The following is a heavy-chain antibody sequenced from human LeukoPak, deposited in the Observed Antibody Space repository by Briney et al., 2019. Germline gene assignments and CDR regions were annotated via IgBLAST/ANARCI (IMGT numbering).Heavy chain of an antibody. D-gene: IGHD1-14*01. Sequence: PGGSLRLSCAASGFTVSSNYMSWVRQAPGKGLEWVSVIYSGGSTYYADSVKGRFTISRDNSKNTLYLQMNSLRAEDTAVYYCVVGIRRGLDAFDIWGQGTMVTVSS. CDR2: IYSGGST. J-gene: IGHJ3*02. CDR1: GFTVSSNY. CDR3: VVGIRRGLDAFDI. V-gene: IGHV3-66*01.